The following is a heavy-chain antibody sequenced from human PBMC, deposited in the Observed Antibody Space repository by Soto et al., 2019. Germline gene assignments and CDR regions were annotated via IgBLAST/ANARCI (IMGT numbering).Heavy chain of an antibody. CDR2: IYYSGST. CDR3: ARHIAVAGTVYFDY. V-gene: IGHV4-59*08. Sequence: ETLSLTCTVSGGSISSYYWSWIRQPPGKGLEWIGYIYYSGSTNYNPSLKSRVTISVDTSKNQFSLKLSSVTAADTAVYYCARHIAVAGTVYFDYWGQGTLVTVSS. J-gene: IGHJ4*02. CDR1: GGSISSYY. D-gene: IGHD6-19*01.